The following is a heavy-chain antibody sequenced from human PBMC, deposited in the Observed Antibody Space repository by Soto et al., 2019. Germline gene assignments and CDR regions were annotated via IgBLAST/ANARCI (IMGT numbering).Heavy chain of an antibody. Sequence: QVQLQEPGPRLVEPSHTLSLTCTVSGASISNGYYSWSWIRQSPGTGLEWIGHIHSGGTTYSNPSLRRRLTISVDISKNQFSLKLSSRTAADTAVYYCARGPSGDKVDSWGQGTLVTVSS. CDR1: GASISNGYYS. D-gene: IGHD1-26*01. CDR3: ARGPSGDKVDS. V-gene: IGHV4-30-4*01. J-gene: IGHJ4*02. CDR2: IHSGGTT.